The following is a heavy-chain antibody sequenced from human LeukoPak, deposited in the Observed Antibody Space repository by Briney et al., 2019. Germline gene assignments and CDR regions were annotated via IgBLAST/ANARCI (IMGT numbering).Heavy chain of an antibody. J-gene: IGHJ4*02. Sequence: AGGSLRLSCAVSGFTFSGSAMSWVRQAPGEGLEWVSAITGRSDSIYYADSVKGRFTISRDNSKNTLYLQMTSLRAEDTAIYFCAKDLEWLGPFDYWGQGTLVTVSS. D-gene: IGHD6-19*01. CDR3: AKDLEWLGPFDY. CDR1: GFTFSGSA. CDR2: ITGRSDSI. V-gene: IGHV3-23*01.